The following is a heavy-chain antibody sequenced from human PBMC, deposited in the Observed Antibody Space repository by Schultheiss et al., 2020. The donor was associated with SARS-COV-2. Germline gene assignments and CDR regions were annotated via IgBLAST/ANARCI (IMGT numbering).Heavy chain of an antibody. J-gene: IGHJ6*03. CDR3: ARGAVVVPAATYYYYMDV. CDR1: GGSISSYY. V-gene: IGHV4-4*07. CDR2: IYTSGST. Sequence: SETLSLTCTVSGGSISSYYWSWIRQPAGKGLEWIGRIYTSGSTNYNPSLKSRVTMSVDTSKNQFSLKLSSVTAADTAVYYCARGAVVVPAATYYYYMDVWGKGTTVTVSS. D-gene: IGHD2-2*01.